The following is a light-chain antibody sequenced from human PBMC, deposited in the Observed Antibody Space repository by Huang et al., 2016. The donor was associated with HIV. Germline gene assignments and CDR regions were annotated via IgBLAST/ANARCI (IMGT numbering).Light chain of an antibody. J-gene: IGKJ4*01. Sequence: IVLTQSPGTLSLSPGERATLSCRASQSVSSSYLTWYQQTPGQAPRLLIYGASSRATGIPDRFSGSGSGTDFTLTISRLEPEDFAVYYCQQSGSSPLTFGGGTKVEIK. CDR1: QSVSSSY. CDR3: QQSGSSPLT. V-gene: IGKV3-20*01. CDR2: GAS.